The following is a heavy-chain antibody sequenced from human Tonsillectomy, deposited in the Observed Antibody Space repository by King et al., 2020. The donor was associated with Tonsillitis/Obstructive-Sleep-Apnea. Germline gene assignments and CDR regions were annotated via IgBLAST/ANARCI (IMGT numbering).Heavy chain of an antibody. CDR3: VRQYRSSQESDY. D-gene: IGHD6-6*01. CDR2: IYPSDSDT. Sequence: VQLVESGAEVKKPGESLKISCKGSGYSFTSYWIGWVRQMPGKGLEWMGIIYPSDSDTRYSPSFQGQVTISADKSFSTAYLHWSSLKVSDTAIYYCVRQYRSSQESDYWGQGTLVTVSS. CDR1: GYSFTSYW. J-gene: IGHJ4*02. V-gene: IGHV5-51*01.